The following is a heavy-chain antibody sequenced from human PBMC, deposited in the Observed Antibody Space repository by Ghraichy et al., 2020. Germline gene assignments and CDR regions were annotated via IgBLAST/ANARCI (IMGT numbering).Heavy chain of an antibody. J-gene: IGHJ4*02. CDR3: ARWAPRPYYYGSGSYLSTRPKFDY. V-gene: IGHV1-8*01. D-gene: IGHD3-10*01. Sequence: ASVKVSCKASGYTFTSYDINWVRQATGQGLEWMGWMNPNSGNTGYAQKFQGRVTMTRNTSISTAYMELSSLRSEDTAVYYCARWAPRPYYYGSGSYLSTRPKFDYWGQGTLVTVSS. CDR1: GYTFTSYD. CDR2: MNPNSGNT.